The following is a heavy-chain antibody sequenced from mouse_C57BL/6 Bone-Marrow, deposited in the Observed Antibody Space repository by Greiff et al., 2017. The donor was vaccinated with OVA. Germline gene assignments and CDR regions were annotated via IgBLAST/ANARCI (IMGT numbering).Heavy chain of an antibody. V-gene: IGHV5-9-1*02. CDR3: TRERGGYDYDGFAY. J-gene: IGHJ3*01. D-gene: IGHD2-4*01. Sequence: EVKLMESGEGLVKPGGSLKLSCAASGFTFSSYAMSWVRQTPEKRLEWVAYISSGGDYIYYADTVKGRFTISRDNARNTLYLQMSSLKSEDTAMYYCTRERGGYDYDGFAYWGQGTLVTVSA. CDR2: ISSGGDYI. CDR1: GFTFSSYA.